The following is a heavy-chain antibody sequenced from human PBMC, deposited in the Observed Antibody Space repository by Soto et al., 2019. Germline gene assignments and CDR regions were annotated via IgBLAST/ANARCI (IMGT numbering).Heavy chain of an antibody. V-gene: IGHV4-30-4*01. CDR3: ARAMTTVTSRAFDP. Sequence: QVQLQESGPGLVKPSQTLSLTCTVSGGSIRSVDYYWSWIRQPPGKGLEWIGFIYYSGTTYYNPSLKSRLTISVDRSKNQFSLNLSSVTAADTAAYYCARAMTTVTSRAFDPWGQGTLVTVSS. CDR1: GGSIRSVDYY. D-gene: IGHD4-17*01. CDR2: IYYSGTT. J-gene: IGHJ5*02.